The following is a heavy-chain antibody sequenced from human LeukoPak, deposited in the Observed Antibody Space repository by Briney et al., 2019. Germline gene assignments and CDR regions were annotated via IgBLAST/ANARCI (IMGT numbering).Heavy chain of an antibody. J-gene: IGHJ4*02. V-gene: IGHV3-66*01. CDR3: ASRDYYDSSGYPDTFDY. CDR1: GFTFDDYG. CDR2: IYSGGST. Sequence: PGGSLRLSCAASGFTFDDYGMSWVRQAPGKGLEWVSVIYSGGSTYYADSVKGRFTISRDNSKNTLYLQMNSLRAEDTAVYYCASRDYYDSSGYPDTFDYWGQGTLVTVSS. D-gene: IGHD3-22*01.